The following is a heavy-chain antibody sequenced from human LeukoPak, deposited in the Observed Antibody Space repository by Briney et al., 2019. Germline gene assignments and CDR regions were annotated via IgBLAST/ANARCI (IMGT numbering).Heavy chain of an antibody. CDR3: TSHYYDSSGYSPLDY. CDR2: IRSKANSYAT. Sequence: HSGGSLRLSCAASGFTFSGSAMHWVRQASGKGLEWVGRIRSKANSYATAYAASVKGRSTISRDDSKNTAYLQMSSLKTEDTAVYYCTSHYYDSSGYSPLDYWGQGTLVTVSS. J-gene: IGHJ4*02. V-gene: IGHV3-73*01. D-gene: IGHD3-22*01. CDR1: GFTFSGSA.